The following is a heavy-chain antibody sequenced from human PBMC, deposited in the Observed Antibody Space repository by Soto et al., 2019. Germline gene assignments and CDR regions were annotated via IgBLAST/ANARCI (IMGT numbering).Heavy chain of an antibody. Sequence: PGGSLRLSCAASGFTFSSYGMHWVRQAPGKGLEWVAVIWYDGSNKYYADSVKGRFTISRDNSKNTLYLKMNSLRAEDTAVYYCAREITMVRGEAVLARYYYYGMDVWGQGTTVTVSS. CDR3: AREITMVRGEAVLARYYYYGMDV. V-gene: IGHV3-33*01. CDR1: GFTFSSYG. CDR2: IWYDGSNK. J-gene: IGHJ6*02. D-gene: IGHD3-10*01.